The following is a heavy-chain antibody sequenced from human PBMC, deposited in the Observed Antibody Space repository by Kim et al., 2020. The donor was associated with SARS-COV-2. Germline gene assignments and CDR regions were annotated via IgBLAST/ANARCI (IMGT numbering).Heavy chain of an antibody. CDR3: ARADQWRAFDI. CDR2: T. Sequence: TNYHPSLKSRVTLSVDTSKNQFSLKRTAVTAADTAVYYCARADQWRAFDIWGQGTLVTVSS. J-gene: IGHJ3*02. V-gene: IGHV4-59*01. D-gene: IGHD6-19*01.